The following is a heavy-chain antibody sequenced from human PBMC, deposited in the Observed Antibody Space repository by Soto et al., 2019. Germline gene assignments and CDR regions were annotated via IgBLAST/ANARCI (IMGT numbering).Heavy chain of an antibody. V-gene: IGHV3-48*03. CDR1: GFTFSSYE. J-gene: IGHJ4*02. Sequence: EVQLVESGGGLVQPGGSLRLSCAASGFTFSSYEMHWVRQAPGKGLEWISYISSSGTGTLYADSVKGRFTMSRDSTKNSVSLQMNSLRAEDTAVYYCVRDLHEPLAADALRVANWGQGTQVTVSS. D-gene: IGHD2-15*01. CDR3: VRDLHEPLAADALRVAN. CDR2: ISSSGTGT.